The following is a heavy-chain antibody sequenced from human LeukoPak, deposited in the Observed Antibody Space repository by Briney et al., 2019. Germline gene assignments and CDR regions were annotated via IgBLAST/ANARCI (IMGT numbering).Heavy chain of an antibody. CDR1: GFTFSSYV. J-gene: IGHJ3*02. D-gene: IGHD2-8*01. Sequence: GGSLRLSCSASGFTFSSYVMFWVRQAPGKGLEYVSAVSSIGGSTYYADSVKGRFTISRDNSKNTLYLQMISLRPEDTAVYYCVKEGNGAFDIWGQGTMVTVSS. V-gene: IGHV3-64D*09. CDR2: VSSIGGST. CDR3: VKEGNGAFDI.